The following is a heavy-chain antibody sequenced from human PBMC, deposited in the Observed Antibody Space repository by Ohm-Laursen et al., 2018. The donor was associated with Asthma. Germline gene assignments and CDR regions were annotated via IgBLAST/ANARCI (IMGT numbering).Heavy chain of an antibody. V-gene: IGHV7-4-1*02. CDR1: GYTFTSYA. CDR3: AREPIAAAGHPFDY. CDR2: VNTNTGNP. Sequence: ASVKVSCKVSGYTFTSYAMNWVRQAPGQGLEWMGWVNTNTGNPTYAQGFTGRFVFSLDTSVSTAYLQISSLKAEDTAVYYCAREPIAAAGHPFDYWGQGTLVTVSS. J-gene: IGHJ4*02. D-gene: IGHD6-13*01.